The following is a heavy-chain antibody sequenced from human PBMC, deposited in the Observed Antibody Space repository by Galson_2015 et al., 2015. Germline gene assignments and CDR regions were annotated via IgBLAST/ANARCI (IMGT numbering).Heavy chain of an antibody. J-gene: IGHJ5*02. D-gene: IGHD4-23*01. CDR2: INPSGGST. CDR1: GYTFTSYY. V-gene: IGHV1-46*01. Sequence: SVKVSCKASGYTFTSYYMHWVRQAPGQGLEWMGIINPSGGSTSYAQKFQGRVTITADESTSTAYMELSSLRSEDTAVYYCARDVGDSFYGGQFDPWGPGTLVTVSS. CDR3: ARDVGDSFYGGQFDP.